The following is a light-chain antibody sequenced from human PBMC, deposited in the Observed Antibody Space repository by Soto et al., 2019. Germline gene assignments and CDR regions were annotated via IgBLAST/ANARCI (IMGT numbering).Light chain of an antibody. CDR3: QQYNKWPRT. Sequence: EIVLTQSPGTMSLSPGERATLSCRASQSVSSNFLAWYQEKPGQAPRLLIYGASSRANGIPARFSGSGSGTEFTLTISNLQTEDFAVYYCQQYNKWPRTFGQGTKVDIK. CDR2: GAS. J-gene: IGKJ1*01. CDR1: QSVSSN. V-gene: IGKV3-15*01.